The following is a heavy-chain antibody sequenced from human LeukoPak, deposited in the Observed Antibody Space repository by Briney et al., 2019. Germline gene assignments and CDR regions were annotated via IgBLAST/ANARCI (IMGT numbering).Heavy chain of an antibody. J-gene: IGHJ4*02. CDR1: GFTFRSYD. Sequence: PGGSLRLSCAASGFTFRSYDMIWVRQAPGKGLEWVSGISGSGGATCYADSVKGRFTISRDDPHNTLYLQMNSLRAEDTAVYFCARGGVDYYGSGTYYLMYYFDYWGQGALVTVSS. V-gene: IGHV3-23*01. CDR3: ARGGVDYYGSGTYYLMYYFDY. CDR2: ISGSGGAT. D-gene: IGHD3-10*01.